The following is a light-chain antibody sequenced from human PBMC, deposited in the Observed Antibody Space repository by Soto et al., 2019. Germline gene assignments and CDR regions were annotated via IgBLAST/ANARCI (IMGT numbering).Light chain of an antibody. CDR1: QSIGVSY. Sequence: EIVLTQSPGTLSLSPGERATLSCRASQSIGVSYLAWYQKKPGQAPRLLIYDASSRATGIPDRLRGSGSGTDFTLTISRLEPEDFALYYCQQYRRSPWTFGQGTKVETK. V-gene: IGKV3-20*01. CDR2: DAS. J-gene: IGKJ1*01. CDR3: QQYRRSPWT.